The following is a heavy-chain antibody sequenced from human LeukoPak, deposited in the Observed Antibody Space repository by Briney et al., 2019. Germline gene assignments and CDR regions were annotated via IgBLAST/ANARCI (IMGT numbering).Heavy chain of an antibody. CDR1: GGSFSGYY. J-gene: IGHJ5*02. CDR2: INHSGST. CDR3: AVSAAALFDP. D-gene: IGHD6-6*01. Sequence: PSETLSLTCAVYGGSFSGYYWSWFRQPPGKGLEWIGEINHSGSTNYNPSLSLKSRVTTSLDTSKNQFSLMLNSVTAADTAVYYCAVSAAALFDPRGQGTLVTVSS. V-gene: IGHV4-34*01.